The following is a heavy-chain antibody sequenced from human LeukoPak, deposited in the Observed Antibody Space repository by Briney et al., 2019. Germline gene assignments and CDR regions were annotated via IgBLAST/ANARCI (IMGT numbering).Heavy chain of an antibody. CDR1: GFSFSDYI. V-gene: IGHV3-64*01. D-gene: IGHD3-22*01. CDR2: IFNNGADI. J-gene: IGHJ4*02. CDR3: VRATYDTQPFQS. Sequence: GGSLTPACTASGFSFSDYIMHWVRQAPGKALEYISAIFNNGADIYYAKSVKGRFSISRDNSKNTLYLEIESLRSEDMAVYYCVRATYDTQPFQSWGQGPLVTVSS.